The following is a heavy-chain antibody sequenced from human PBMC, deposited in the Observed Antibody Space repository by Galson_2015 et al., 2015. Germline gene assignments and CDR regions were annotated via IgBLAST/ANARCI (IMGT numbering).Heavy chain of an antibody. J-gene: IGHJ3*02. CDR1: GGTFGSYA. Sequence: SVKVSCKASGGTFGSYAISWVRQAPGQGLEWMGGIIPIFGTANYAQKFQGRVTITADESTSTAYMELSSLRSEDTAVYYCARDQGTIAITDAFDIWGQGTMVTVSS. CDR2: IIPIFGTA. V-gene: IGHV1-69*13. CDR3: ARDQGTIAITDAFDI. D-gene: IGHD1-1*01.